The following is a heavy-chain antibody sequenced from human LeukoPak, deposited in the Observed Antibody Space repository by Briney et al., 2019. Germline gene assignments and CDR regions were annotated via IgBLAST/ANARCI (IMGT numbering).Heavy chain of an antibody. V-gene: IGHV4-30-4*01. CDR1: GGSISRGDYY. CDR2: IYYSGST. Sequence: PSETLSLTCTVSGGSISRGDYYWSWIRQPPGKGLDRIGYIYYSGSTYYHPSLKSRVTISVDTSKNQFSLKLSSVTAADTAVYYCARKVDYWGQGTLVTVSS. CDR3: ARKVDY. J-gene: IGHJ4*02.